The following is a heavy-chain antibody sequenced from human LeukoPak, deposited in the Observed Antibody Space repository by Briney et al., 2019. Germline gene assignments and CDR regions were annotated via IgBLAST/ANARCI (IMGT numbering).Heavy chain of an antibody. Sequence: SETLSLTCTVSGGSIRSSYYYWGWIRQPPGKGLEWIGSIYYSGSTYYNPSLKSRVTISVDTSKNQFSLKLSSVTAADTAVYYCARQGYSSSSGFDYWGQGTLVTVSS. CDR1: GGSIRSSYYY. J-gene: IGHJ4*02. D-gene: IGHD6-6*01. V-gene: IGHV4-39*01. CDR2: IYYSGST. CDR3: ARQGYSSSSGFDY.